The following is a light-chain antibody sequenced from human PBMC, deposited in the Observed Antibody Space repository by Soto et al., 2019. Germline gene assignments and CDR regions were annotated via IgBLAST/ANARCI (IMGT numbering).Light chain of an antibody. CDR3: CSYAGPSTL. CDR2: EGT. CDR1: SSDVGSYNF. Sequence: QSALTQPASVSGSPGQSITISCTGTSSDVGSYNFVSWFQQHPGKVPKLIIYEGTERPSGVSNRFSASKSGNTASLTIAGLQPEAEADYYCCSYAGPSTLFGGGTKLTVL. J-gene: IGLJ2*01. V-gene: IGLV2-23*01.